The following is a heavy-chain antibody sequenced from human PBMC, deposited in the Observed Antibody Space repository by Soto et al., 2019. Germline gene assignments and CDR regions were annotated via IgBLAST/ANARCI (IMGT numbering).Heavy chain of an antibody. V-gene: IGHV5-51*01. CDR1: GYRFSTYW. CDR3: ARHRLNTWDAFDL. CDR2: VFPADSNT. J-gene: IGHJ3*01. Sequence: PGESLKISCKGSGYRFSTYWIGWVRQMPGQGLEWMGIVFPADSNTRYSPSFQGQVTISADKSISTAYLQWNSLRASDTAMYYCARHRLNTWDAFDLWGQGTMVTVSS.